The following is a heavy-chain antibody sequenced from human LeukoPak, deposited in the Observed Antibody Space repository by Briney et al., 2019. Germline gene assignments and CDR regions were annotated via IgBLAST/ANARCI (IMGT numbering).Heavy chain of an antibody. J-gene: IGHJ4*02. CDR1: GGSISGYH. D-gene: IGHD4-17*01. Sequence: SETLSLTCTVSGGSISGYHWSWIRQSPGKGLEWIGYIYYGGSTNYNPSLKSRVTISVDTSKNQFSLKLSSVTAADTAVYYCARGIRTVPYPPRYYFDYWGQGTLVTVSS. CDR3: ARGIRTVPYPPRYYFDY. CDR2: IYYGGST. V-gene: IGHV4-59*12.